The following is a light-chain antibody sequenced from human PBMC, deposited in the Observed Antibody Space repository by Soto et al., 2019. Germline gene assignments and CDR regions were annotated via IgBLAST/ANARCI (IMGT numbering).Light chain of an antibody. Sequence: EIVLTQSPGTLSLSPGERATLSCRASQSVSDMYLAWYQQKPGQAPRLLIYASNRATGIPDRFSGSGSGTYFTLTISRLEPEEFAVYYCQHYGTSALFGPGTKVEIK. CDR3: QHYGTSAL. CDR1: QSVSDMY. J-gene: IGKJ3*01. V-gene: IGKV3-20*01. CDR2: AS.